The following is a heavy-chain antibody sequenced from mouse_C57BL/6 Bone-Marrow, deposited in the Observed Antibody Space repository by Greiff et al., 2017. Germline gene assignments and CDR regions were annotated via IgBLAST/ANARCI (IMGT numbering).Heavy chain of an antibody. CDR1: GYTFTSHW. CDR3: AILSHLWYLDY. CDR2: IFPGSGST. J-gene: IGHJ2*01. V-gene: IGHV1-56*01. D-gene: IGHD2-1*01. Sequence: QVQLQQSGPELVRPGASVKISCKAPGYTFTSHWMQWVRQRPGQGLEWIGEIFPGSGSTYYNEKFKGKATLTVYTSSSTAYMQLSSLTSEDSAVYVCAILSHLWYLDYWGQGTTLTVSS.